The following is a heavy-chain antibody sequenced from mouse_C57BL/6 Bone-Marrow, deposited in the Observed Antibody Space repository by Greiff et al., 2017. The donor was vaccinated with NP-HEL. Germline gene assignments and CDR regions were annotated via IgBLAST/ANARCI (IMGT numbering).Heavy chain of an antibody. CDR2: ISDGGSYT. CDR1: GFTFSSYA. J-gene: IGHJ3*01. CDR3: ARLYYSSPWFAY. V-gene: IGHV5-4*03. Sequence: EVKLMESGGGLVKPGGSLKLSCAASGFTFSSYAMSWVRQTPEKRLEWVATISDGGSYTYYPDNVKGRFTISRDNAKNNLYLQMSHLKSEDTAMYYCARLYYSSPWFAYWGQGTLVTVSA. D-gene: IGHD2-5*01.